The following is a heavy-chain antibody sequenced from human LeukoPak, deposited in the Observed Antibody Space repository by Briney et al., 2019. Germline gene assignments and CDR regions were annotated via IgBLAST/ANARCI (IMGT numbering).Heavy chain of an antibody. CDR3: ARKVPSTIFGVVISLAFDY. CDR2: INPNSGGT. J-gene: IGHJ4*02. CDR1: GYTFTGYY. Sequence: ASVKVPCKASGYTFTGYYMHWVRQAPGQGLEWMGWINPNSGGTNYAQKFQGRVTMTRDTSISTAYMELSRLRSDDTAVYYCARKVPSTIFGVVISLAFDYWGQGTLVTVSS. V-gene: IGHV1-2*02. D-gene: IGHD3-3*01.